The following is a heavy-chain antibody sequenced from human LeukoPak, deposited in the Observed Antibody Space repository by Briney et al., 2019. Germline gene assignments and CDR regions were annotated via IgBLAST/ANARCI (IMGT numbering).Heavy chain of an antibody. CDR1: GGSISSYY. CDR2: INHSGST. Sequence: PSETLSLTCTVSGGSISSYYWSWIRQPPGKGLEWIGEINHSGSTNYNPSLKSRVTISVDTSKNQFSLKLSSVTAADTAVYYCARHRRRRWLQFDAFDIWGQGTMVTVSS. V-gene: IGHV4-34*01. J-gene: IGHJ3*02. CDR3: ARHRRRRWLQFDAFDI. D-gene: IGHD5-24*01.